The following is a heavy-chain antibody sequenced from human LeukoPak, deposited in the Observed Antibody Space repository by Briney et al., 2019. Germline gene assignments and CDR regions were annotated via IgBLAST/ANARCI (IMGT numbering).Heavy chain of an antibody. V-gene: IGHV1-2*04. CDR3: ARGVPDYSSSWYYFDY. J-gene: IGHJ4*02. Sequence: ASVKVSCKASGYTFTGYHMHWVRQAPGQGLEWMGWINPNSGGTNYAQKFQGWVTMTRDTSISTAYMELSRLRSDDTAVYYCARGVPDYSSSWYYFDYWGQGTLVTVSS. CDR1: GYTFTGYH. CDR2: INPNSGGT. D-gene: IGHD6-13*01.